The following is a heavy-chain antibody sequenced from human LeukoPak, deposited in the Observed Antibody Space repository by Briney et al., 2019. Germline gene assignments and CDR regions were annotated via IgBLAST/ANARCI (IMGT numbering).Heavy chain of an antibody. Sequence: YPGGSLRLSCSTSGFTFSNHFMHWVHQAPGKGLEYVSSIGPNGASTLYADSVKGRFTISRDNSKNALYLQLTSLRLEDTALYYCVKDLTGTWSFDYWGQGTLVTVSS. D-gene: IGHD3-9*01. V-gene: IGHV3-64D*06. CDR3: VKDLTGTWSFDY. CDR1: GFTFSNHF. J-gene: IGHJ4*02. CDR2: IGPNGAST.